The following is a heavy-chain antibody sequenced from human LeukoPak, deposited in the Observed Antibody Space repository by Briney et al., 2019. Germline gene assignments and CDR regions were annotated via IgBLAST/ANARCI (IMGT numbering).Heavy chain of an antibody. Sequence: SETLSRTCTVSGGSTISYYWTWIRQPPGKGLEWIGYIYHSGSTNYNPSLRSRVTISVDTSKNQFSLKLSSVTAADTAVHYCAREGDYGSGSYYPWGQGTLVTVSS. CDR1: GGSTISYY. J-gene: IGHJ5*02. CDR3: AREGDYGSGSYYP. V-gene: IGHV4-59*01. CDR2: IYHSGST. D-gene: IGHD3-10*01.